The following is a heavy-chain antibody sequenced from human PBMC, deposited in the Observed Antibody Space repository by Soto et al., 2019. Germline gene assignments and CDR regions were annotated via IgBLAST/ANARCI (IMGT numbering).Heavy chain of an antibody. CDR3: ARVWQVSDYYYDSSGPSDRGAFDI. D-gene: IGHD3-22*01. CDR2: IYYSGST. Sequence: QVQLQESGPGLVKPSQTLSLTCTVSGGSISSGDYYWSWIRQPPGKGLEWIGYIYYSGSTYYNPSLKSRVTISADTSTNQFSLKLSSVTAADTAVYYCARVWQVSDYYYDSSGPSDRGAFDIWGQGTMVTVSS. CDR1: GGSISSGDYY. V-gene: IGHV4-30-4*01. J-gene: IGHJ3*02.